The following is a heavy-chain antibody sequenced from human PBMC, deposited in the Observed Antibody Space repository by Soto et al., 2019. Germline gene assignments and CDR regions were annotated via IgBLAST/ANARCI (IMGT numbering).Heavy chain of an antibody. CDR1: GFDASVNY. CDR2: INSGGST. V-gene: IGHV3-66*01. CDR3: VKENYYYGMDV. J-gene: IGHJ6*02. Sequence: GGSLRLSCAASGFDASVNYMTWVRQAPGKGLEWVSAINSGGSTFYADSVKGRFTISRDNSKNTLYLQMNSLRVEDTAMYYCVKENYYYGMDVWGQGTAVTVSS.